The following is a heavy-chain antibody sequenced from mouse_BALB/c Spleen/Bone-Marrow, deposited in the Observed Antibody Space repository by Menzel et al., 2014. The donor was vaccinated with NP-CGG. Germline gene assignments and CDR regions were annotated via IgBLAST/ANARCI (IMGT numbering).Heavy chain of an antibody. CDR1: GFNIKDTY. CDR3: ATYYRYDRRFAY. CDR2: IDPANGHT. D-gene: IGHD2-14*01. J-gene: IGHJ3*01. Sequence: EVQLQQSGAELVKPGASVKLSCTASGFNIKDTYMHWVKQRPEQGLEWIGRIDPANGHTKYDPKFQGKATITADTSSNTAYLQLSSLTSEDTAVYYCATYYRYDRRFAYWGQGTLVTVSA. V-gene: IGHV14-3*02.